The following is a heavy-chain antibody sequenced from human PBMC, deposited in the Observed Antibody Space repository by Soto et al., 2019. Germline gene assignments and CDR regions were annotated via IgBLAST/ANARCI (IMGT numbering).Heavy chain of an antibody. J-gene: IGHJ4*02. CDR1: GYTFTSYG. V-gene: IGHV1-18*01. Sequence: QVQLVQSGPEVKKPGASVKVSCKTSGYTFTSYGIAWVRQAPGQGLEWMGWISTSKGNTNYAQKFQGRVTRTTDRCTSTAYTETSSLISAEKAGFYCAARSPPIHYWGQETLVPVSS. CDR2: ISTSKGNT. CDR3: AARSPPIHY.